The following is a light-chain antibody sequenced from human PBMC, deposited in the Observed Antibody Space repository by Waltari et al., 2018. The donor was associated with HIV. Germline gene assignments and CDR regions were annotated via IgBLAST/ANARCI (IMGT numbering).Light chain of an antibody. Sequence: QSALTQPASVSGSPGQSITISCTGRSSDVGSYSYVAWYHQHPGTAPNLMIYEVSNRPAGVSHRFSGSKSGNTASLTISVLQPEDEADYYCNSYTSISTWVFGGGTKLTVL. CDR2: EVS. CDR3: NSYTSISTWV. V-gene: IGLV2-14*01. CDR1: SSDVGSYSY. J-gene: IGLJ3*02.